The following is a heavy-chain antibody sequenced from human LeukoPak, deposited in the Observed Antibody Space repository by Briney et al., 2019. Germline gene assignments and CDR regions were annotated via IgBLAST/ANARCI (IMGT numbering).Heavy chain of an antibody. CDR2: IKSKTDGGTT. V-gene: IGHV3-15*01. CDR3: TTSSSSRTHYYYGMDV. Sequence: GGSLRLSCAASGFTFSNAWMSWVRQAPGKGLEWVGRIKSKTDGGTTDYAAPVKGRFTISRDDSKNTLYLQMNSLKTEDTAVYYCTTSSSSRTHYYYGMDVWGQGTTVTVSS. J-gene: IGHJ6*02. D-gene: IGHD6-13*01. CDR1: GFTFSNAW.